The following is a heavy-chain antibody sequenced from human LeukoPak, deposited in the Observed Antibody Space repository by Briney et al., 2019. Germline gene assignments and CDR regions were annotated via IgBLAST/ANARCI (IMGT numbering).Heavy chain of an antibody. J-gene: IGHJ3*01. CDR3: AREARGTRAAFDV. CDR1: GFTFSSYW. V-gene: IGHV3-7*01. D-gene: IGHD2-8*01. Sequence: GGSLRLSCAASGFTFSSYWMSWVRQAPGKGLEWAADIKEDGTHKYYVGSVRGRFAISRDNAKNSLYLQMNSLRAEDTAIYYCAREARGTRAAFDVWGQGTMVTVFS. CDR2: IKEDGTHK.